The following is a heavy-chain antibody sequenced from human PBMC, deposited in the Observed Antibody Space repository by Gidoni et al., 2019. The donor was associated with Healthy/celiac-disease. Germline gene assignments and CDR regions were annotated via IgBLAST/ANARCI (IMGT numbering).Heavy chain of an antibody. CDR1: GFTFSSYA. J-gene: IGHJ4*02. CDR2: ISYDGSNK. CDR3: ARDLGGIAAAGAFDY. D-gene: IGHD6-13*01. Sequence: QVQLVESGGGVVQPGRSLRLSCAASGFTFSSYAMHWVRQAPGKGLEWVAVISYDGSNKYYADSVKGRFTISRDNSKNTLYLQMNSLRAEDTAVYYCARDLGGIAAAGAFDYWGQGTLVTVSS. V-gene: IGHV3-30*01.